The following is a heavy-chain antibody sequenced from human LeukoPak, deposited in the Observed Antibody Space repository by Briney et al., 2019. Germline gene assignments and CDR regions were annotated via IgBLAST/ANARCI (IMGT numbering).Heavy chain of an antibody. Sequence: PGGSLRLSCAASGFTFSSYGMHWVRQAPGKGLEWVAVIWYDGSNKYYADSVKGRLTISRDNSKNTLYLQMNSLRAEDTAVYYCAKDYYDRDYFDYWAREPWSPSPQ. V-gene: IGHV3-33*06. J-gene: IGHJ4*02. D-gene: IGHD3-22*01. CDR2: IWYDGSNK. CDR1: GFTFSSYG. CDR3: AKDYYDRDYFDY.